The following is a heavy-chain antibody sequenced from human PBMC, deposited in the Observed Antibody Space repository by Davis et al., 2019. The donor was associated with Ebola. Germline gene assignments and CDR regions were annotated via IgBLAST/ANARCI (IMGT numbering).Heavy chain of an antibody. CDR3: ARRRPSSGWYYFDY. V-gene: IGHV4-39*01. CDR2: INHSGST. D-gene: IGHD6-19*01. J-gene: IGHJ4*02. Sequence: SETLSLTCTVSGGSISSSSYYWGWIRQPPGKGLEWIGEINHSGSTNYNPSLKSRVTISVDTSKNQFSLKLSSVTAADTAVYYCARRRPSSGWYYFDYWGQGTLVTVSS. CDR1: GGSISSSSYY.